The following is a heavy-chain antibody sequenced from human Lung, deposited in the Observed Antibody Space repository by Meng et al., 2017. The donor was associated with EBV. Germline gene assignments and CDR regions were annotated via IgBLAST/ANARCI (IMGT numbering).Heavy chain of an antibody. CDR3: ARAGYDSSGYYPQPFDY. J-gene: IGHJ4*02. D-gene: IGHD3-22*01. Sequence: QLVQSGAEVKKPGASVKFSCKASGYTLTSYAMHWVRQAPGQRFEWMGWINAGNGNTKYSQRFQGRVTITRDTSASTAYMELSSLRSEDTTVYYCARAGYDSSGYYPQPFDYWGQGTLITVSS. CDR1: GYTLTSYA. CDR2: INAGNGNT. V-gene: IGHV1-3*01.